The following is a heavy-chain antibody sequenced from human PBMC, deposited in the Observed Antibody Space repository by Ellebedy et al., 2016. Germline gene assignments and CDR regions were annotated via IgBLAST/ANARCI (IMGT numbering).Heavy chain of an antibody. CDR3: ARDSGSSGGWFNP. D-gene: IGHD6-6*01. J-gene: IGHJ5*02. CDR2: IYYSGST. CDR1: GGSISSYY. V-gene: IGHV4-59*12. Sequence: SETLSLXXTVSGGSISSYYWSWIRQPPGKGLEWIGYIYYSGSTNYNPSLKSRVTISVDTSKNQFSLKLSSVTAADTAVYYCARDSGSSGGWFNPWGQGTLVTVSS.